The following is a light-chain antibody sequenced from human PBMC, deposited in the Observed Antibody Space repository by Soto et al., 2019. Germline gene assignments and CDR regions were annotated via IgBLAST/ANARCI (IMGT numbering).Light chain of an antibody. CDR3: HHYGDSSWT. CDR1: RSVSDTL. Sequence: EIVLTQSPGTLSLSPWERATLSCRADRSVSDTLLTWFQQKPGQAPRLLIFGTSNRAPGIPDRFSGSVSGTDFTLTISRLEPDDFAVYSCHHYGDSSWTFGQGTKVEIK. CDR2: GTS. J-gene: IGKJ1*01. V-gene: IGKV3-20*01.